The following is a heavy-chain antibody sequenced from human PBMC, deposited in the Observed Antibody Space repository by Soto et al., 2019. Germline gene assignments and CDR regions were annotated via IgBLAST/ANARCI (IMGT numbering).Heavy chain of an antibody. CDR2: ISSNGGST. J-gene: IGHJ3*02. D-gene: IGHD1-26*01. Sequence: GGSLRLSCSASGFTFSSYAMHWVRQAPGKGLEYVSAISSNGGSTYYADSVKGRFTISRDNSKNTLYLQMSSLRAEDTAVYYCVKDQAIVGATLAAFDIWGQGTMVTVSS. CDR3: VKDQAIVGATLAAFDI. V-gene: IGHV3-64D*08. CDR1: GFTFSSYA.